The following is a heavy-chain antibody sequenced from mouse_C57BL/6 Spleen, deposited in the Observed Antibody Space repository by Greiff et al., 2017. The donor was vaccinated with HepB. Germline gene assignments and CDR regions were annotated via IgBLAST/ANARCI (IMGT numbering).Heavy chain of an antibody. Sequence: QVHVKQSGTELVKPGASVKLSCKASGYTFTSYWMHWVKQRPGQGLEWIGNINPSNGGTNYNEKFKSKATLTVDKSSSTAYMQLSSLTSEDSAVYYCARSRTIYDGYYDYWGQGTTLTVSS. CDR1: GYTFTSYW. CDR2: INPSNGGT. V-gene: IGHV1-53*01. D-gene: IGHD2-3*01. J-gene: IGHJ2*01. CDR3: ARSRTIYDGYYDY.